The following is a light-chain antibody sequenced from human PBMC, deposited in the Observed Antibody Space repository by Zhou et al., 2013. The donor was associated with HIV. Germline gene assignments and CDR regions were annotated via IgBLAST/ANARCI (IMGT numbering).Light chain of an antibody. CDR1: QNILTY. CDR3: QHTFTTPIT. V-gene: IGKV1-39*01. J-gene: IGKJ4*01. Sequence: DIQMAQSPSSLSASVGDRVTITCRASQNILTYLNWYQQKPGEAPKLLIYGASTLQSGVASRFSGSGSRTEFTLTISNLQPEDFATYYCQHTFTTPITFGGGTRVEIK. CDR2: GAS.